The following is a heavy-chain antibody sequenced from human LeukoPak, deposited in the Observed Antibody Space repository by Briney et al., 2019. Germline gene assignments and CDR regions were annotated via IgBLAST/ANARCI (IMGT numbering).Heavy chain of an antibody. CDR3: AKPSVTSNYFDY. Sequence: GGSLRLSCAASGFTVSSNCMSWVRQAPGKGLEWVSVIYSGGSTYYADSVKGRFTISRDNSKNTLYLQMNSLRAEDTAVYYCAKPSVTSNYFDYWGQGTLVTVSS. CDR2: IYSGGST. J-gene: IGHJ4*02. V-gene: IGHV3-66*04. D-gene: IGHD4-17*01. CDR1: GFTVSSNC.